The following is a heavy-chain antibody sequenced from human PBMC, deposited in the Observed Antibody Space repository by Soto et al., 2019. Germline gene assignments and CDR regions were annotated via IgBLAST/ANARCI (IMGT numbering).Heavy chain of an antibody. CDR2: ISTGSAHI. CDR1: GFTFSGYS. Sequence: GGSLRLSCAASGFTFSGYSMNWVRQAPGKGLEWVSYISTGSAHIYYADSVKGRFTISRDNAKNSVYLQMNSLRDEDTGVYYCAPVGCPPNFDYWGQGTLVTVSS. V-gene: IGHV3-48*02. J-gene: IGHJ4*02. CDR3: APVGCPPNFDY. D-gene: IGHD2-2*01.